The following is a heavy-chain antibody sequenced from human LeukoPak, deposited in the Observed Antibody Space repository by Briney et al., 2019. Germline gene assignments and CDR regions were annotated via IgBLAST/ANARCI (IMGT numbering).Heavy chain of an antibody. D-gene: IGHD3-3*01. CDR3: ARVYDFWSGYYQLDY. CDR1: GFTFSDYY. V-gene: IGHV3-11*04. J-gene: IGHJ4*02. Sequence: GGSLRLSCAASGFTFSDYYMSWIRQAPGKGLEWVSYISSSGSTIYYADSVKGRFTISRDNAKNSLYLQMNSLRAEDTAVYYCARVYDFWSGYYQLDYWGQGILVTVSS. CDR2: ISSSGSTI.